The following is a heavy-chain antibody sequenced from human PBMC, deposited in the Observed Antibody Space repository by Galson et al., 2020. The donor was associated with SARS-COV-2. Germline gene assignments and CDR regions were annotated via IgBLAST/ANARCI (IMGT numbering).Heavy chain of an antibody. CDR3: ARDEEVFAFDI. J-gene: IGHJ3*02. CDR1: GHTFTGYY. CDR2: TNPNSGGT. Sequence: APVKVSCKAPGHTFTGYYMHWARHAPAQGLDWMGRTNPNSGGTNYAQKFQGRVTMTRDTSISTAYMELGRLRSDDTAVYYCARDEEVFAFDIWGQGTMVTVSS. V-gene: IGHV1-2*06. D-gene: IGHD3-10*01.